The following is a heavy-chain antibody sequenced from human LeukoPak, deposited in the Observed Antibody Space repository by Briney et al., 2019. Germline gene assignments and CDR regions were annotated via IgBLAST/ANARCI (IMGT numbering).Heavy chain of an antibody. J-gene: IGHJ4*02. V-gene: IGHV1-2*02. CDR3: ARGGRADYYDSSGYYPVPDYYFDY. D-gene: IGHD3-22*01. CDR2: INPNSGGT. Sequence: ASVKVSCKASGYTFTGYYIHWVRQAPGQGLEWMGWINPNSGGTNYAQKSQGRVTMTRDTSISTAYMELSRLRSDDTAVYYCARGGRADYYDSSGYYPVPDYYFDYWGQGTLVTVSS. CDR1: GYTFTGYY.